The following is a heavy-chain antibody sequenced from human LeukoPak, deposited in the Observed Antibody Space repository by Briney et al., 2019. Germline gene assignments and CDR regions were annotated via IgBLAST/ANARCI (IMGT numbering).Heavy chain of an antibody. CDR2: ISSNSYYI. Sequence: NPGGSLRLSCAASGFTFSSYSMNWVRQAPGKGLEWVSSISSNSYYIYYADSVKGRFTISRDNAKNSLYLQINSLRVEDTALYYCARLLDYYDSSGYPDYWGQGTLVTVSP. V-gene: IGHV3-21*01. D-gene: IGHD3-22*01. CDR3: ARLLDYYDSSGYPDY. J-gene: IGHJ4*02. CDR1: GFTFSSYS.